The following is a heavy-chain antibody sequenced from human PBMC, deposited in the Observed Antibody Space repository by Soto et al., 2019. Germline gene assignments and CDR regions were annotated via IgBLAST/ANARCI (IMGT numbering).Heavy chain of an antibody. D-gene: IGHD2-2*01. J-gene: IGHJ4*02. CDR2: ISYDGSNK. CDR1: GFTFSSYG. CDR3: ARVPSRALDY. V-gene: IGHV3-30*03. Sequence: PGGSLRLSCAASGFTFSSYGMHWVRQAPGKGLEWVAVISYDGSNKYYADSVKGRFTISRDNAQNSLYLQMTSLGDEDTAVYYCARVPSRALDYWGQGTLVTVSS.